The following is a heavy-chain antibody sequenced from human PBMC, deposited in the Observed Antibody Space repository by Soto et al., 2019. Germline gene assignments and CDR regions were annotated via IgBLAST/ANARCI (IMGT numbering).Heavy chain of an antibody. V-gene: IGHV3-21*01. CDR1: GFTFSTYS. CDR2: ISSSSSYI. CDR3: ARPDRDWYFDL. J-gene: IGHJ2*01. Sequence: EVQLVESGGGLVKPGGSLRLSCAASGFTFSTYSMNWVRQAPGKGLEWVSSISSSSSYIYYADSVKGRFTISRDNAKNSLYLPMNSLRAEDTAVYYCARPDRDWYFDLWGRGTLVTVSS.